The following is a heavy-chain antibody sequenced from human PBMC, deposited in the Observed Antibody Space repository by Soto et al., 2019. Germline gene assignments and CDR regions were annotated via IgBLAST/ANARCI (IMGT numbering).Heavy chain of an antibody. CDR3: AKGGSWAAMALGGMDV. Sequence: EVQLLESGGGLVQPGGSLRLSCAASGFTFSSYAMSWVRQAPGKGLEWVSAISGSGGSTYYADSVKGRFTISRDNSKNPLYLQMNSLRAEDTGVYYCAKGGSWAAMALGGMDVWGQGTPVTVS. J-gene: IGHJ6*02. D-gene: IGHD3-16*01. CDR1: GFTFSSYA. CDR2: ISGSGGST. V-gene: IGHV3-23*01.